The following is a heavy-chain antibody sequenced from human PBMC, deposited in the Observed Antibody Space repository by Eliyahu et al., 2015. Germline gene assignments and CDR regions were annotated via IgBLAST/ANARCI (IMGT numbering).Heavy chain of an antibody. D-gene: IGHD3-10*01. CDR2: IYYSGST. CDR1: XXXXSSGDYY. Sequence: QVQLQESGPGLVTPSQXLSLXCTVSXXXXSSGDYYWSWIRQPPGKGLEWIGYIYYSGSTYYNPSLKSRVTISVDTSKNQFSLKLSSVTAADTAVYYCARFVYGSGSKFDYWGQGTLVTVSS. V-gene: IGHV4-30-4*01. J-gene: IGHJ4*02. CDR3: ARFVYGSGSKFDY.